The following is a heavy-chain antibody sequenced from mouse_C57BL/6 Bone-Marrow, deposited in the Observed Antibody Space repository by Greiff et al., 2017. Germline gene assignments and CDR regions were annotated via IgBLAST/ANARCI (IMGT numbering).Heavy chain of an antibody. CDR1: GFTFSSYA. D-gene: IGHD2-5*01. Sequence: EVQLQESGGGLVKPGGSLKLSCAASGFTFSSYAMSWVRQTPEKRLEWVATISDGGSYTYYPDNVKGRFSISRDNAKNNLYLQMSHLKSEDTAMYYCARDPYSNYGAMDYWGQGTSVTVSS. J-gene: IGHJ4*01. CDR3: ARDPYSNYGAMDY. V-gene: IGHV5-4*01. CDR2: ISDGGSYT.